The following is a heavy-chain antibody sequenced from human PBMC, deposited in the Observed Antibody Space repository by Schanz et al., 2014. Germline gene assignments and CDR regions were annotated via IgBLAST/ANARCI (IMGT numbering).Heavy chain of an antibody. J-gene: IGHJ4*02. CDR3: AKLSSSGRLAGYFDY. CDR1: GFAFSSYA. Sequence: QLVGSGGGLIQPGGSLRLSCTASGFAFSSYAMSWVRQAPGKGLEWVSALSGSGGSTYYADSVKGRFTISRDNSKNTLYLQMNSLRAEDTAIYYCAKLSSSGRLAGYFDYWGQGALVTVSS. V-gene: IGHV3-23*04. D-gene: IGHD6-19*01. CDR2: LSGSGGST.